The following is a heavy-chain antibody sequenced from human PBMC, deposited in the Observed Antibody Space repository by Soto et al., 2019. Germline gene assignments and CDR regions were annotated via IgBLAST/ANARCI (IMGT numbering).Heavy chain of an antibody. V-gene: IGHV4-39*01. CDR2: IYYSGST. J-gene: IGHJ4*02. D-gene: IGHD6-6*01. CDR3: ERPSGYSSSSASYYFDY. CDR1: GGSISSSSYY. Sequence: LETLSLTCTVSGGSISSSSYYWGWIRQPPGKGLEWIGSIYYSGSTSYNPSLKSRVTISVDTSKNQFSLKLSSVTAEDTAVYYCERPSGYSSSSASYYFDYWGQGTLVTVS.